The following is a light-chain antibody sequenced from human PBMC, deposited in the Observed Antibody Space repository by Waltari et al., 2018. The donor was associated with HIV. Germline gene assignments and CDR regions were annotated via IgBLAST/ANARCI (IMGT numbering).Light chain of an antibody. CDR2: GNS. V-gene: IGLV1-40*01. CDR1: SSNIGADYD. Sequence: QSVLTQPPSVSGAPGQRVTISCTGGSSNIGADYDVHWYQQIPGTAPKLLISGNSTRPSGVPDRFFASKSGTSASLAITGLQAEDEADYFCQSYDRSLSASVVFGGGTKLTVL. J-gene: IGLJ2*01. CDR3: QSYDRSLSASVV.